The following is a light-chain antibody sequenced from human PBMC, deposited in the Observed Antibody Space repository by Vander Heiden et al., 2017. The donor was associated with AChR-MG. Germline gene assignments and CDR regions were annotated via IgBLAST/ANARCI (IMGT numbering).Light chain of an antibody. CDR3: AAWDDSLSGVV. CDR1: SSNIGSNY. J-gene: IGLJ2*01. CDR2: RNN. V-gene: IGLV1-47*01. Sequence: QSVLTQPPSASGTPGQRVTISCSGSSSNIGSNYVYGYQQLPGTAPKLRIYRNNQRPSGVPDRFSGSKSGTSASLAISGLRSEDEADYYCAAWDDSLSGVVFGGGTKLTVL.